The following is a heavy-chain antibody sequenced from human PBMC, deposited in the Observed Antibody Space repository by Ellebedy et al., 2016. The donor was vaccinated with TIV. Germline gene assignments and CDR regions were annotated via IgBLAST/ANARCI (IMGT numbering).Heavy chain of an antibody. D-gene: IGHD3-10*01. CDR2: ISYDGSNK. CDR1: GFTFSSYG. CDR3: ARAYRVGGFDL. Sequence: GESLKISCAASGFTFSSYGMHWVRQAPGKGLEWVAVISYDGSNKYYADSVKGRFTISRDNAKNSLSLQINSLRAGDTAVYYCARAYRVGGFDLWGRGTLVTVSS. V-gene: IGHV3-30*03. J-gene: IGHJ2*01.